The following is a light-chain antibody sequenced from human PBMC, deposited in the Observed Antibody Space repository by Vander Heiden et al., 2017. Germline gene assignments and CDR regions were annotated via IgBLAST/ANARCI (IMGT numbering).Light chain of an antibody. V-gene: IGLV2-11*01. Sequence: QSALTQPRPVSASPGQSVTLSCSGTSSDVGGYNYVSWYQQHPGKAPKLMIYDVSKRPSGVPDRFSGSKSGNTASLTISGPQAEDEADYYCCSYAGSYTVVFGGGTKLTVL. J-gene: IGLJ2*01. CDR3: CSYAGSYTVV. CDR1: SSDVGGYNY. CDR2: DVS.